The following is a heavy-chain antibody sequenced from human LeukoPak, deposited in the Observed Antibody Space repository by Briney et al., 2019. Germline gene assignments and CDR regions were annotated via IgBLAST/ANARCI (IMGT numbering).Heavy chain of an antibody. CDR2: ISNSGTT. CDR3: ARVVRGAVTSNYFDP. J-gene: IGHJ5*02. V-gene: IGHV4-59*01. D-gene: IGHD4-17*01. Sequence: SETLSLTCTVSGGSMIDYFWTWIRQAPGKEREWIGYISNSGTTDYNPSLKSRVTMSVDTSKNEFSLKLTSVTAADTAMYYCARVVRGAVTSNYFDPWGQGTLVTVSS. CDR1: GGSMIDYF.